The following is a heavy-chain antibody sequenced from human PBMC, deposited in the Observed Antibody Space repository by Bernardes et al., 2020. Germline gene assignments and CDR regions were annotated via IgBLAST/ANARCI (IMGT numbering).Heavy chain of an antibody. J-gene: IGHJ4*02. CDR3: ARVEGFCSGGTCFSLFYFDH. V-gene: IGHV1-18*04. Sequence: ASVKVSCKASGYTYTTYGIGWVRQAPGPGLECRGWISGYKGNKIFARHLQGRITMTSDLSTKTAFMELRRLRSDDTALYYCARVEGFCSGGTCFSLFYFDHWGQGTLVSVSS. CDR2: ISGYKGNK. D-gene: IGHD2-15*01. CDR1: GYTYTTYG.